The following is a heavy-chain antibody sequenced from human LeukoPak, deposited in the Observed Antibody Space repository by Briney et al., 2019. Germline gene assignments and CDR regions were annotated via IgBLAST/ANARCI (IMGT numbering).Heavy chain of an antibody. V-gene: IGHV6-1*01. J-gene: IGHJ5*02. CDR1: GDSVSSNSAA. Sequence: SQTLSLTCAISGDSVSSNSAAWNWIRQCPSRGLEWLGRTYYRSKWYNDYAVSVKSRITINPDTSKNQFSLQLNSVTPEDTAVYYCARARIAVAGHWFDPWGQGTLVTVSS. D-gene: IGHD6-19*01. CDR3: ARARIAVAGHWFDP. CDR2: TYYRSKWYN.